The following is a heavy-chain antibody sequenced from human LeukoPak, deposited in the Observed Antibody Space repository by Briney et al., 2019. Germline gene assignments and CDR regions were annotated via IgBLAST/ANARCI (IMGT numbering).Heavy chain of an antibody. J-gene: IGHJ4*02. CDR2: ISSSSSYI. CDR3: ARHVVALGFDY. V-gene: IGHV3-21*01. D-gene: IGHD3-22*01. CDR1: GFTFSSYS. Sequence: GGSLRLACAASGFTFSSYSMNWVRQAPGKGLEWVSSISSSSSYIYYADSVKGRFTISRDNAKNSLYLQMNSLRAEDTAVYYCARHVVALGFDYWGQGTLVTVSS.